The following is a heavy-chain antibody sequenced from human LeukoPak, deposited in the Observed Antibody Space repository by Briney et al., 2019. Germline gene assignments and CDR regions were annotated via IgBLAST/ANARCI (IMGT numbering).Heavy chain of an antibody. CDR2: MNPNSGDT. V-gene: IGHV1-8*01. CDR3: ARAYRLSGSYSYGGH. Sequence: ASVEVSCKATGYTFTSYDINWVRQATGQGLEWRGWMNPNSGDTGYAQKFQGRVTMTSNTSISTAYMELSSLRSEDTAVYYCARAYRLSGSYSYGGHWGQGTLVTVSS. CDR1: GYTFTSYD. J-gene: IGHJ4*02. D-gene: IGHD1-26*01.